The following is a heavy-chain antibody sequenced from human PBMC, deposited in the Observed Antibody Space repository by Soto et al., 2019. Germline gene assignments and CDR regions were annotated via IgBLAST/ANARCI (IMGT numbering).Heavy chain of an antibody. J-gene: IGHJ6*02. V-gene: IGHV3-13*01. CDR2: IGTAGDT. CDR3: ARDGGDYPIGMDV. D-gene: IGHD4-17*01. Sequence: PGGSLRLSCASSGFTFSSYDMHLVRQATGKGLEWVSAIGTAGDTYYPGSVKGRFTISRENAKNSLYLQMNSLRAEDTAVYYCARDGGDYPIGMDVWGQGTTVTVSS. CDR1: GFTFSSYD.